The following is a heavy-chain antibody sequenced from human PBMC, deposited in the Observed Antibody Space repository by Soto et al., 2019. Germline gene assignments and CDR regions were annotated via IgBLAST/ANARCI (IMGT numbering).Heavy chain of an antibody. Sequence: QVQLVESGGGVVQPGGSLRLSCAASGFIFSASGMHWVRQAPDKGLEWVAVILHDGNNKYYANSVNGRFTISRDNSKNTLYQQMNSLRAEDTAVYYCAKAGYCDGSSCYHYFDYWGQGTLVTVSS. CDR2: ILHDGNNK. CDR3: AKAGYCDGSSCYHYFDY. D-gene: IGHD2-15*01. CDR1: GFIFSASG. V-gene: IGHV3-30*18. J-gene: IGHJ4*02.